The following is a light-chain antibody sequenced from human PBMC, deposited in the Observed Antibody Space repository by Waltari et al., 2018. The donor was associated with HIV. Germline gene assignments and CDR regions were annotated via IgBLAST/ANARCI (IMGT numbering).Light chain of an antibody. Sequence: QSALTQPRSVSGSPGQSVTISCTGTSSDVGGYNYVSWYHHHQNKGPKLLIYDVNNRPSGVPDRFSGSKSGNTASLTISGLQAEDEADYYCCSYADTYFVLFGGRTKLTVL. J-gene: IGLJ2*01. CDR3: CSYADTYFVL. V-gene: IGLV2-11*01. CDR1: SSDVGGYNY. CDR2: DVN.